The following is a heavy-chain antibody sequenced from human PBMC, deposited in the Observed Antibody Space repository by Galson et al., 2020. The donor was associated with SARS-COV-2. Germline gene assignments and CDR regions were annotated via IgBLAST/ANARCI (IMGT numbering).Heavy chain of an antibody. CDR2: ISAGGSKI. CDR1: GFTFSSYE. D-gene: IGHD4-17*01. Sequence: GESLKISCAASGFTFSSYEMNWVRQAPGKGLEWVGYISAGGSKIYYTDAVKGRFTISRDNARNSLSLQMNSLRAEDTAVYFCAGGLRDHYFAIDVWGQGTTVTVSS. J-gene: IGHJ6*02. V-gene: IGHV3-48*03. CDR3: AGGLRDHYFAIDV.